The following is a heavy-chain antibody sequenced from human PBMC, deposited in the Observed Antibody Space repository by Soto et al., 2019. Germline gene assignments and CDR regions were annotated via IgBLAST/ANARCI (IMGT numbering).Heavy chain of an antibody. CDR1: GDGVSSNSAA. Sequence: SHTLSLTCAISGDGVSSNSAAWNWIRQSQSRGLEWLGRTYYRSKWYNDYAVSVKSRITINPDTSKNQFSLQLNSVTPEDTAVYYCASYVAGYDFGLRAFDIWGQGTMVTVSS. CDR2: TYYRSKWYN. CDR3: ASYVAGYDFGLRAFDI. V-gene: IGHV6-1*01. D-gene: IGHD3-3*01. J-gene: IGHJ3*02.